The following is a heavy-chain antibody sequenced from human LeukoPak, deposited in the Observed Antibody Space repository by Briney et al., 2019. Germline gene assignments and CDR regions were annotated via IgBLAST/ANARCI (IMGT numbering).Heavy chain of an antibody. CDR3: ARFFYGSGSTDDY. D-gene: IGHD3-10*01. CDR1: GGSISSGGYY. J-gene: IGHJ4*02. Sequence: PSQTLSLTCTVSGGSISSGGYYWSWIRQHPGKGLEWIGYIYYSGSTYYNPSLKSRVTISVDTSKNQFSLKLSSVTAADTAVYYCARFFYGSGSTDDYWGQGTLVTVSS. V-gene: IGHV4-31*03. CDR2: IYYSGST.